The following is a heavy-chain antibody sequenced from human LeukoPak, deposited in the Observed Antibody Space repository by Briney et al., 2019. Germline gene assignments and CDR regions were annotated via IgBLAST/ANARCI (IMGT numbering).Heavy chain of an antibody. CDR2: MNPNSGNT. Sequence: ASVKVSCKASGYTFTSYDINWVRQATGQGLEWMGWMNPNSGNTGYAQKFQGRVTMTRNTSISTAYMGLSSLRSEGTAVYYCARVAPSSPCFDYWGQGTLVTVSS. CDR3: ARVAPSSPCFDY. D-gene: IGHD6-6*01. V-gene: IGHV1-8*01. J-gene: IGHJ4*02. CDR1: GYTFTSYD.